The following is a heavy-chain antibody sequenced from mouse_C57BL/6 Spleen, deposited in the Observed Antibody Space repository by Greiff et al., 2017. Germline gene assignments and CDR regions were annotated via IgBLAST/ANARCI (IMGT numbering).Heavy chain of an antibody. CDR2: IDPETGGT. J-gene: IGHJ3*01. D-gene: IGHD3-3*01. Sequence: VQLQESGAELVRPGASVTLSCKASGYTFTDYEMHWVKQTPVHGLDWIGAIDPETGGTAYNQKFKGKAILTADKTSSTAYMELRSLTSEDSAVYYYTRGTAYWGQGTLVTVSA. CDR3: TRGTAY. V-gene: IGHV1-15*01. CDR1: GYTFTDYE.